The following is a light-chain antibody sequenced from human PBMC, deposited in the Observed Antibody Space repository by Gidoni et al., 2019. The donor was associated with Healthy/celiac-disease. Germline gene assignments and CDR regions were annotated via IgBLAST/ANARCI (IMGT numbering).Light chain of an antibody. J-gene: IGKJ2*01. Sequence: DIQMTQSPSSLSASVGDRVTITCRASQSISSYLNWYQQKPGKAPKVLIYAASSLQSGVPSRFSGSGSGTDFTLTISSLQPEDFATYYCQQSYSPSRTFXQXTKLEIK. CDR3: QQSYSPSRT. CDR2: AAS. CDR1: QSISSY. V-gene: IGKV1-39*01.